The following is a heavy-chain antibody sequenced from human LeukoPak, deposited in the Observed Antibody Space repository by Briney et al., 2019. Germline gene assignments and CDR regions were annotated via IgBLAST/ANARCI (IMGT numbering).Heavy chain of an antibody. CDR3: ARDLAVAGTKTSDFDL. V-gene: IGHV1-69*05. CDR1: GGTFSSYA. Sequence: ASVKVSCKASGGTFSSYAISWVRQAPGQGLEWMGGIIPIFGTANYAQKFQGRVTITTDESTSTAYMELSSLRSEDTAVYYCARDLAVAGTKTSDFDLWGRGTLVTVSS. D-gene: IGHD6-19*01. CDR2: IIPIFGTA. J-gene: IGHJ2*01.